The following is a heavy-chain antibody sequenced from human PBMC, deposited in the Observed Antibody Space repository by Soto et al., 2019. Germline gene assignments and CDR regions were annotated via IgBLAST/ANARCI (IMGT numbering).Heavy chain of an antibody. CDR3: AKNPGASCSGWFDP. Sequence: GGSLRLSCAASGFTFSSYAMSWVRQAPGKGLEWVSAISGSGGSTYYADSVKGRFTISRDNSKNTLYLQMNGLRAEDTAVYYCAKNPGASCSGWFDPWGQGTLVTVSS. CDR2: ISGSGGST. D-gene: IGHD2-2*01. J-gene: IGHJ5*02. CDR1: GFTFSSYA. V-gene: IGHV3-23*01.